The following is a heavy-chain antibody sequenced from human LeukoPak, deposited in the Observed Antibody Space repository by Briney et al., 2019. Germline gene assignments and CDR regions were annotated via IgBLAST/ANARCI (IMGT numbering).Heavy chain of an antibody. CDR2: IYSGGST. J-gene: IGHJ4*02. D-gene: IGHD5-12*01. V-gene: IGHV3-53*04. Sequence: GGSLRLSCAASGFTVSSNYMSWVRQAPGKGLEWVSVIYSGGSTYYADSVKGRFTISRRNSKNTLYLQMNSLRAEDTAVYYCARAMALRRDLVAYFAYWGQGTLVTVSS. CDR1: GFTVSSNY. CDR3: ARAMALRRDLVAYFAY.